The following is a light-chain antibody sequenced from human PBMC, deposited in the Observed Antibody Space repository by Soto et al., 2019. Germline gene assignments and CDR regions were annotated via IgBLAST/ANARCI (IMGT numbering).Light chain of an antibody. V-gene: IGKV1-5*03. J-gene: IGKJ4*01. CDR1: QNINRW. CDR3: LQYNVSPLS. Sequence: DIQMTQSPSTLSASVGDRVTITCRARQNINRWLAWYQQRPGKAPNLLIHKASTLEVGVPSRFSGSASGPEFTLTISSLQPDGFAVYFCLQYNVSPLSFGGGTKVDI. CDR2: KAS.